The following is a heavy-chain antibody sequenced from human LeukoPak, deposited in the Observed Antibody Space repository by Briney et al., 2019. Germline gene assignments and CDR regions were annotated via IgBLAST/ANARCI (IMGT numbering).Heavy chain of an antibody. CDR1: GYTFIGYY. CDR3: ARALYDTSAFDI. J-gene: IGHJ3*02. Sequence: GASVKVSCKASGYTFIGYYMHWVRQAPGQGLEWMGWINANSGGTNYAQKFQGRVTMTRDMSISTAYMDLSGLRSDDTAVYYCARALYDTSAFDIWGQGTMVTVSS. CDR2: INANSGGT. D-gene: IGHD3-22*01. V-gene: IGHV1-2*02.